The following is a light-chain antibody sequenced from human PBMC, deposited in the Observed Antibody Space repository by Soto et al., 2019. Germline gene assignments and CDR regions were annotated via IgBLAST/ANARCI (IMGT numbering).Light chain of an antibody. J-gene: IGLJ1*01. CDR2: EVT. CDR3: QSYDNSLSGYV. Sequence: QSVLTQPASVSGSPGQSISISCTGTSSDVGAYDRVSWYQHHPGKAPKLLIYEVTNRPSGVSTRFSESKSGTSASLAITGLQAEDEADYYCQSYDNSLSGYVFGTGTKLTVL. V-gene: IGLV2-14*01. CDR1: SSDVGAYDR.